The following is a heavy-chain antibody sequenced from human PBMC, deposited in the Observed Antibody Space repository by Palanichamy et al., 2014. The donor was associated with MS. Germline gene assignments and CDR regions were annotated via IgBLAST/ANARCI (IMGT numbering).Heavy chain of an antibody. Sequence: VQLVESGGGLVQPGGSLRLSCAASGFTFSSYSMDWVRQAPGKGLEWISYISSSSSSTIYYAGSVKGRFTISRDNAKNSLHLQMSSLRAEDTAIYYCARDFWSGHNTPSPFANWGQGTLVTVSS. CDR1: GFTFSSYS. D-gene: IGHD3-3*01. J-gene: IGHJ4*02. V-gene: IGHV3-48*01. CDR2: ISSSSSSTI. CDR3: ARDFWSGHNTPSPFAN.